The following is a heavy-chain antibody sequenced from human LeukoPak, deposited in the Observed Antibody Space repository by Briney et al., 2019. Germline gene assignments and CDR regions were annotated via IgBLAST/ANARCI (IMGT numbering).Heavy chain of an antibody. CDR2: ISPNGVIT. D-gene: IGHD3-10*01. Sequence: LPGGTLRLSCAASGFTFSRHGMNWVRQAPGKGLEWVSGISPNGVITYYADSVKGRFTISRDNAKNSLYLQMNRLRAEDTAVYYCARDFFGYYGSGPPARENWFDPWGQGTLVTVSS. CDR3: ARDFFGYYGSGPPARENWFDP. V-gene: IGHV3-23*01. CDR1: GFTFSRHG. J-gene: IGHJ5*02.